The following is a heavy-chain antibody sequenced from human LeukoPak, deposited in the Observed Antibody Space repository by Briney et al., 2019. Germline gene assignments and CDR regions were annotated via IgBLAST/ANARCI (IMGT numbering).Heavy chain of an antibody. V-gene: IGHV3-23*01. J-gene: IGHJ3*02. Sequence: GGSLRLSFAASGFPFSSYAMSWVRPAPGKGMEWVSAISGSGGSTYYSDSVKGRFTISRDNSKNTLYLQMNSLRAEDTAVYYCAKGLTITMIAEHAFDIWGQGTMVTVSS. CDR3: AKGLTITMIAEHAFDI. CDR2: ISGSGGST. CDR1: GFPFSSYA. D-gene: IGHD3-22*01.